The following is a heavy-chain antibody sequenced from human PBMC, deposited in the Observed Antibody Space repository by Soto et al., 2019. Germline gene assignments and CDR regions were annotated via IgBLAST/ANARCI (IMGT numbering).Heavy chain of an antibody. V-gene: IGHV4-30-4*01. CDR1: GGSISSGDYY. J-gene: IGHJ4*02. CDR2: IYYSGST. Sequence: PSETLSLTCTVSGGSISSGDYYWSWIRQPPGKGLEWIGYIYYSGSTYYNPSLKSRVTISVDASKNQFSLKLSSVTAADTAVYYCARDPMTTVTTGGVGGFDHWGQGTLVTVSS. D-gene: IGHD4-17*01. CDR3: ARDPMTTVTTGGVGGFDH.